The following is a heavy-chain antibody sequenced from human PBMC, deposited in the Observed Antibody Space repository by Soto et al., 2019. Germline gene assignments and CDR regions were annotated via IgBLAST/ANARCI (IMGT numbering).Heavy chain of an antibody. CDR2: ISSSSSTI. CDR3: ARDRAIVGARGYYYGMDV. D-gene: IGHD1-26*01. Sequence: GGSLRLSCAASGFTFSSYSVNWVRQAPGKGLEWVSYISSSSSTIYYADSVKGRFTISRDNAKNSLYLQMNSLRDEDTAVYYCARDRAIVGARGYYYGMDVWGQGTTVTVSS. CDR1: GFTFSSYS. J-gene: IGHJ6*02. V-gene: IGHV3-48*02.